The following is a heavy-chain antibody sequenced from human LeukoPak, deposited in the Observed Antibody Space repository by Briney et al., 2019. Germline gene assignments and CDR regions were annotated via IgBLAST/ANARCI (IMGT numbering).Heavy chain of an antibody. CDR2: ISGSGGST. D-gene: IGHD3-3*01. J-gene: IGHJ4*02. CDR3: AKAGVHDFWSGYQRNAFDY. Sequence: QPGGSLRLSCAASGFTFSSYAMSWVRQAPGKGLEWVSAISGSGGSTYYADSVKGRFTISRDNSKNTLYLQMNSLRAEDTAVYYCAKAGVHDFWSGYQRNAFDYWGQGTLVTVSS. V-gene: IGHV3-23*01. CDR1: GFTFSSYA.